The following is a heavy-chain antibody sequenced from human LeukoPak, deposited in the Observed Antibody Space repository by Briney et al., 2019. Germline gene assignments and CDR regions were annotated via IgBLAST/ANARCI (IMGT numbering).Heavy chain of an antibody. V-gene: IGHV4-59*01. CDR3: AALLYPRYYGMDV. Sequence: SETLSLTCTVSGGSIGSYYWSWIRQPPGKGLEWIGYIYYSGSTNYNPSLKSRVTISVDTSKNQFSLKLSSVTAADTAVYYCAALLYPRYYGMDVWGKGTTVTVSS. J-gene: IGHJ6*04. D-gene: IGHD2-8*01. CDR1: GGSIGSYY. CDR2: IYYSGST.